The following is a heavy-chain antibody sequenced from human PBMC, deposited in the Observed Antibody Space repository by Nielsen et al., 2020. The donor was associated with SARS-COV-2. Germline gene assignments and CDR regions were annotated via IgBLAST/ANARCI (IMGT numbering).Heavy chain of an antibody. CDR2: ISAKNGVV. CDR1: DNSLNI. V-gene: IGHV1-18*01. D-gene: IGHD1-26*01. J-gene: IGHJ4*02. Sequence: ASVKVSCKASDNSLNIITWVRQAPGQGLEWMGRISAKNGVVKYAQNLQDRVTLTTDTSTSTVYMEMKRLRSDDTAMYYCARDSQWELLDYWGQGTLVTVSS. CDR3: ARDSQWELLDY.